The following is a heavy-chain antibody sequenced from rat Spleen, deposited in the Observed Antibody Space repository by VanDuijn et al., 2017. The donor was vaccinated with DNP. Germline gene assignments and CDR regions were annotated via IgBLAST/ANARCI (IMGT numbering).Heavy chain of an antibody. D-gene: IGHD3-1*01. Sequence: QVQLKESGPDLVQPSQTLSLTCTVSGFSLTTYGVSWVRLPPGKGLEWIGEIWSGGSTHYNPALESRLSTSRDTFKSQVFLKMNSLQTGDTAMYFCARRSAPFDYWGQGVMVTVSS. CDR1: GFSLTTYG. CDR2: IWSGGST. CDR3: ARRSAPFDY. J-gene: IGHJ2*01. V-gene: IGHV2-16*01.